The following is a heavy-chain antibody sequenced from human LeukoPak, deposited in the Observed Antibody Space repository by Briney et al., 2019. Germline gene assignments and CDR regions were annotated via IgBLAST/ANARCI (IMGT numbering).Heavy chain of an antibody. Sequence: PGGSLRLSCAASGFTFSHHAMTWVRQAPGKGLEWVSGISGSGDTTYYADSEKGRFTISRDNSRNTVYLQMNSLRAEDTAVYFCARESFRALAGYLDYWGQGSLATVSS. CDR2: ISGSGDTT. CDR1: GFTFSHHA. J-gene: IGHJ4*02. CDR3: ARESFRALAGYLDY. V-gene: IGHV3-23*01. D-gene: IGHD6-19*01.